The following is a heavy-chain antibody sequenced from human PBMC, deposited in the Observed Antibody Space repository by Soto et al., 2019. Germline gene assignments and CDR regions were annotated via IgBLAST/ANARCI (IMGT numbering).Heavy chain of an antibody. V-gene: IGHV1-69*08. CDR2: IIPILGIA. CDR3: ERDRGYSTVTTNGMDV. Sequence: QVQLVQSGAEVKKPGSSVKVSCKASGGTFSSYTISWVRQAPGQGLEWMGRIIPILGIANYAQKFQGRVTITADKSTSTAYMELSSLRSQDTAVYYCERDRGYSTVTTNGMDVWGQGTTVTVSS. D-gene: IGHD4-17*01. J-gene: IGHJ6*02. CDR1: GGTFSSYT.